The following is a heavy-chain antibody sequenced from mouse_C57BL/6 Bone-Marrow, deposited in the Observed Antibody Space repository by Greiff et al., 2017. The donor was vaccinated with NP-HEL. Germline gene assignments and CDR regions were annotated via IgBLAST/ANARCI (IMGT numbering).Heavy chain of an antibody. CDR2: IDPETGGT. CDR3: TRGPPIYYDYDDNY. V-gene: IGHV1-15*01. D-gene: IGHD2-4*01. CDR1: GYTFTDYE. Sequence: VKLQESGAELVRPGASVTLSCKASGYTFTDYEMHWVKQTPVHGLEWIGAIDPETGGTAYNQKFKGKAILTADKSSSTAYMELRSLTSEDSAVYYCTRGPPIYYDYDDNYWGQGTTLTVAS. J-gene: IGHJ2*01.